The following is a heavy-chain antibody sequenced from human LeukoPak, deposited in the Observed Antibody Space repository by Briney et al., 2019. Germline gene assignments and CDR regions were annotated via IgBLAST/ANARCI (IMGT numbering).Heavy chain of an antibody. J-gene: IGHJ4*02. CDR1: GFTFSSYG. V-gene: IGHV3-30*02. CDR2: IRYHGCNK. CDR3: AKDLRSSGYFPYYFDY. Sequence: GGSLRLSCAASGFTFSSYGMHWVRQAPGKGLEWVAFIRYHGCNKYYVDSVKGRFTISRDNSKSTLYLQMNSLRDEDTAVYYCAKDLRSSGYFPYYFDYWGQGTLVTVSS. D-gene: IGHD3-22*01.